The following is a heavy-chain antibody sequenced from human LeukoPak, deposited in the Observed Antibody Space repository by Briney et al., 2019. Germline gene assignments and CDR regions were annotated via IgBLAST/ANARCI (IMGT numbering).Heavy chain of an antibody. D-gene: IGHD3-10*01. CDR1: GGTFSSYT. Sequence: ASVKVSCKASGGTFSSYTISWVRQAPGQGLEWMGGIIPIFGTANYAQKFQGRVTITADKSTSTAYMELSSLRSEDTAVYYCARAYGNYYYGMDVWGKGTTVTVSS. V-gene: IGHV1-69*06. J-gene: IGHJ6*04. CDR3: ARAYGNYYYGMDV. CDR2: IIPIFGTA.